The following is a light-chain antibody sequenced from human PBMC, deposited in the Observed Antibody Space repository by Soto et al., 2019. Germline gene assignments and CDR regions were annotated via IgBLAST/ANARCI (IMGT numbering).Light chain of an antibody. CDR3: QKYNDWWT. J-gene: IGKJ1*01. CDR1: QSVSSN. CDR2: GAS. Sequence: IVMTQSPVTLSMYPGERATLSCWAGQSVSSNLSWYQQRPGQAPRLLIYGASTRATGIPARFTGSGSGTEFTLTISSLQFDDSAVYYCQKYNDWWTFGQGTKFDIK. V-gene: IGKV3-15*01.